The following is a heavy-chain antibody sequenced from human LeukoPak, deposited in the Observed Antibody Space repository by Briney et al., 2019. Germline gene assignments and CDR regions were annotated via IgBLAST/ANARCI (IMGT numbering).Heavy chain of an antibody. D-gene: IGHD6-13*01. CDR2: ISDSGGST. Sequence: GGSLRLSCAASGFTFSSYAMSWVRQAPGKGLEWVSAISDSGGSTYYADSVKGRFTISRDNSKNTLYLQMNSLRAEDTAVYYCAKYSSSSWYGNWFDPWGQGTLVTVSS. V-gene: IGHV3-23*01. CDR1: GFTFSSYA. CDR3: AKYSSSSWYGNWFDP. J-gene: IGHJ5*02.